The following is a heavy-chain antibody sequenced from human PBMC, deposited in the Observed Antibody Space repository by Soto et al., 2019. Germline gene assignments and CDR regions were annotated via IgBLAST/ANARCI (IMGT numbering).Heavy chain of an antibody. V-gene: IGHV3-48*01. CDR1: GFTFSSYS. J-gene: IGHJ4*02. Sequence: PGGSLRLSCAASGFTFSSYSMNWVRQAPGKGLEWVSYISSSSSTIYYADSVKGRFTISRDNAKNSLYLQMNSLRAEDTAVYYCARALGVYCGGDCALDYWGQGTLVTVSS. CDR3: ARALGVYCGGDCALDY. CDR2: ISSSSSTI. D-gene: IGHD2-21*02.